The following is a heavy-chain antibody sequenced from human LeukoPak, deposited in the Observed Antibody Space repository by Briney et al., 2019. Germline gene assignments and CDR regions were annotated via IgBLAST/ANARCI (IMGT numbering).Heavy chain of an antibody. CDR3: AKGGPGYCSSTSCYYYYYYMDV. CDR1: GFTFSSYA. V-gene: IGHV3-23*01. D-gene: IGHD2-2*01. Sequence: GGSLRLSCAASGFTFSSYAMSWVRQAPGKGLEWVSAISGSGGSTYYADSVKGRFTISRVNSKNTLYLQMNSLRAEDTAVYYCAKGGPGYCSSTSCYYYYYYMDVWGKGTTVTVSS. CDR2: ISGSGGST. J-gene: IGHJ6*03.